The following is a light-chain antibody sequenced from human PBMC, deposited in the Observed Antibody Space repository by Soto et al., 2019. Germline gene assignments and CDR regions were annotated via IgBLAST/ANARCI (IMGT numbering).Light chain of an antibody. CDR1: SSNIGSNS. Sequence: QSVLTQPPSASGTPGQRVTISCSGSSSNIGSNSVNWYHQVAGTAPKLLIHSDNQRPSGVPDRFSGSKSGTSASLAISGLQSGDEADYYCATWDDTLNGRVFGGGTKVIVL. V-gene: IGLV1-44*01. J-gene: IGLJ3*02. CDR3: ATWDDTLNGRV. CDR2: SDN.